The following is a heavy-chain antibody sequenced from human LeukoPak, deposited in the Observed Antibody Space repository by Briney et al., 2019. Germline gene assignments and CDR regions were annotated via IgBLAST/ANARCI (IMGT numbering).Heavy chain of an antibody. Sequence: ASVKVSCKASGGTFSSYAISWVRQAPGQGLEWMGRIIPILGIANYAQKFQGRVTITADKSTSTAYMELSSLRSEDTAVYYCAREASYDFWSGYPARYFDYWGQGTLVTVSS. J-gene: IGHJ4*02. CDR3: AREASYDFWSGYPARYFDY. CDR2: IIPILGIA. V-gene: IGHV1-69*04. D-gene: IGHD3-3*01. CDR1: GGTFSSYA.